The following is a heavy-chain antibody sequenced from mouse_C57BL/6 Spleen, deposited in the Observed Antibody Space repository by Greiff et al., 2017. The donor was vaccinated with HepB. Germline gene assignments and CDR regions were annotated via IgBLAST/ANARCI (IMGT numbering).Heavy chain of an antibody. Sequence: QVQLKQSGAELVRPGASVKLSCKASGYTFTDYYINWVKQRPGQGLEWIARIYPGSGNTYYNEKFKGKATLTAEKSSSTAYMQLSSLTSEDSAVYFCAIEGGYGNFFAYWGQGTLVTVSA. CDR2: IYPGSGNT. J-gene: IGHJ3*01. CDR1: GYTFTDYY. D-gene: IGHD2-10*02. V-gene: IGHV1-76*01. CDR3: AIEGGYGNFFAY.